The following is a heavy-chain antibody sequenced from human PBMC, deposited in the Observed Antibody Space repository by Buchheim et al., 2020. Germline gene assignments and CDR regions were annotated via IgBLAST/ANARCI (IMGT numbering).Heavy chain of an antibody. CDR1: GYTFSSYT. D-gene: IGHD4/OR15-4a*01. J-gene: IGHJ6*02. CDR3: AGVKVQTDQYYFGMDV. Sequence: QVQLVQSGAEEKKPGASVKVSCKASGYTFSSYTIHWVRQAPGERLEWMGWINAGDGNTKYSQTFQGRVTITRDTSASTAYMELSSLSSEDTAVYYCAGVKVQTDQYYFGMDVWGQGTT. CDR2: INAGDGNT. V-gene: IGHV1-3*05.